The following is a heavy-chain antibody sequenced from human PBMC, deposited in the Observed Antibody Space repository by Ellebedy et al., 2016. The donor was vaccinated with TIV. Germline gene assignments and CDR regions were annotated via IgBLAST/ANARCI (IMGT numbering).Heavy chain of an antibody. CDR1: GGSFSGYY. V-gene: IGHV4-59*10. CDR3: ARPTLYYYYYYMDV. CDR2: IYTSGST. Sequence: SETLSLXXAVYGGSFSGYYWGWIRQPPGKGLEWIGSIYTSGSTNYNPSLKSRVTISVDTSKNQFSLKLSSVTAADTAVYYCARPTLYYYYYYMDVWGKGTTVTVS. J-gene: IGHJ6*03.